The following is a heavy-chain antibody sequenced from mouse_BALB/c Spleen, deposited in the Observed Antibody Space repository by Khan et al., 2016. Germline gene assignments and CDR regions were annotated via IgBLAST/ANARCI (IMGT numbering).Heavy chain of an antibody. Sequence: EVELVESGGGLVKPGGSLKLSCAASGFTFSTYAMSWVRQTPEKRLEWVASISSGGTTYSPDSLKGRFTISRDNARNILYVQMISLRSEDTAMYYCARGVTTVVDYFDYWGQGTTLTVSS. D-gene: IGHD1-1*01. CDR1: GFTFSTYA. CDR2: ISSGGTT. V-gene: IGHV5-6-5*01. J-gene: IGHJ2*01. CDR3: ARGVTTVVDYFDY.